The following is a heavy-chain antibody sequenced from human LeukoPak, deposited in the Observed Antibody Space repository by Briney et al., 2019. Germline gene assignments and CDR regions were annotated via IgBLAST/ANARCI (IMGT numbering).Heavy chain of an antibody. Sequence: SETLSLTCTVSGGSISSGGYYWSRIRPDPGKDRQWIVYICYSGGAYDNPSHKSRVTISVPKSKNQFSRKLISVTAAATAVYYCARVTIDSSGYVFIECIYYFDYWGQGTLVTVSS. CDR1: GGSISSGGYY. CDR3: ARVTIDSSGYVFIECIYYFDY. J-gene: IGHJ4*02. V-gene: IGHV4-31*03. CDR2: ICYSGGA. D-gene: IGHD3-22*01.